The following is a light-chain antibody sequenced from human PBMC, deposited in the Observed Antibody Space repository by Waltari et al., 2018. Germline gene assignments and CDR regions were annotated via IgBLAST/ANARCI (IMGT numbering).Light chain of an antibody. CDR2: EVN. V-gene: IGLV2-23*02. Sequence: QSALTQPASVSGSPGQSITISCTGTSSDVGSYNLVSWYQQHPGKAPKLMIYEVNKRPSGGSNRFSGSKSGNTASLTSSGLQAEDEADYYCCSYAGTSTLVFGGGTKLTVL. J-gene: IGLJ2*01. CDR1: SSDVGSYNL. CDR3: CSYAGTSTLV.